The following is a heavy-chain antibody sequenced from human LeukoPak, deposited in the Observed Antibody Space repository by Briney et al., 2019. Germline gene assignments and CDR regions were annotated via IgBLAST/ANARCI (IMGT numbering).Heavy chain of an antibody. CDR3: AKGTSSSWIFDY. CDR1: GFTFSSYS. Sequence: GGSLRLSCAASGFTFSSYSMNWVRQAPGKGLEWAAVISYDGSNKYYADSVKGRFTISRDNSKNTLYLQMNSLRAEDTAVYYCAKGTSSSWIFDYWGQGTLVTVSS. D-gene: IGHD6-13*01. V-gene: IGHV3-30*18. J-gene: IGHJ4*02. CDR2: ISYDGSNK.